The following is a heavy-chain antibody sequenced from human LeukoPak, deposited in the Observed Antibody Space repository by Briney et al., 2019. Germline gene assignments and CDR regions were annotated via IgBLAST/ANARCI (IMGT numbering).Heavy chain of an antibody. J-gene: IGHJ5*02. Sequence: GGSLRLSCAASGFTFSNYAMGWVRQAPGKGLEWVSAISGSGGNTYYADSVKGRFTISRDNSKSTLYLQMNSLRAEDTAVYYCAKDLAVAGNWFDPWGQGTLVTVSA. CDR3: AKDLAVAGNWFDP. V-gene: IGHV3-23*01. D-gene: IGHD6-19*01. CDR1: GFTFSNYA. CDR2: ISGSGGNT.